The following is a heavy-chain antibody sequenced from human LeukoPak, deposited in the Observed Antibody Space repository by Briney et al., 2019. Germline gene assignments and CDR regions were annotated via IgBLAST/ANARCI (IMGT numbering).Heavy chain of an antibody. Sequence: PSATMSLTCTVPGGSISSYYWSWIRQPPGKGREFIGYIYYSEITNYHPALNSRVTISVDTSKNQFSLKRSSVTAADTAVYYCASDPTGLDASDIWGQGTMVTVSS. CDR1: GGSISSYY. D-gene: IGHD1-1*01. J-gene: IGHJ3*02. CDR2: IYYSEIT. CDR3: ASDPTGLDASDI. V-gene: IGHV4-59*01.